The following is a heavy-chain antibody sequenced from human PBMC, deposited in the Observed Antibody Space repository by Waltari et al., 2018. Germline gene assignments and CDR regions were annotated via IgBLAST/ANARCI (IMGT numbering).Heavy chain of an antibody. J-gene: IGHJ6*02. D-gene: IGHD6-19*01. V-gene: IGHV3-74*01. CDR3: VRGSNGWPGMDI. CDR2: INPATGTT. Sequence: EVVLVQSGGGLVQPGGSLRLSCAASGFTLSNYWMYWVRQTPGKGLIWVPRINPATGTTNYEDSVRGRFTISGDNAKNTLFLQMDSRRDEDTAIYYCVRGSNGWPGMDIWGQGATVTVSS. CDR1: GFTLSNYW.